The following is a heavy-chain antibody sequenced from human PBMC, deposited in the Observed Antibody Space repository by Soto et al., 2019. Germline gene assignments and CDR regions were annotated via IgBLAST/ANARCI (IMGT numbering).Heavy chain of an antibody. J-gene: IGHJ5*02. CDR2: IYYSGST. V-gene: IGHV4-59*01. CDR3: ARNPSSSWMNWFDP. Sequence: SETLSLTCTISGGPISNYYWTWIRQTPGKGLEWIGYIYYSGSTNYNPSLKSRVTISVDTSKNQFSLKLSSVTAADTAVYYCARNPSSSWMNWFDPWGQGTLVTVSS. CDR1: GGPISNYY. D-gene: IGHD6-13*01.